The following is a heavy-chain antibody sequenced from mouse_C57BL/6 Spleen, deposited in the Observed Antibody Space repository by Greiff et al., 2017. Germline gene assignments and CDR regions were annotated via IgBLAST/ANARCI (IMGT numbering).Heavy chain of an antibody. D-gene: IGHD1-1*01. Sequence: QVQLQQPGAELVKPGASVKLSCKASGYTFTSYWMHWVKQRSGRGIGWIGRIEPNSGGTKYNEKFKSKATLTVDKPSSTAYLQLSSLTSEDSAVYDCARSDYYGSSFDYWGQGTTLTVSS. CDR3: ARSDYYGSSFDY. J-gene: IGHJ2*01. CDR2: IEPNSGGT. V-gene: IGHV1-72*01. CDR1: GYTFTSYW.